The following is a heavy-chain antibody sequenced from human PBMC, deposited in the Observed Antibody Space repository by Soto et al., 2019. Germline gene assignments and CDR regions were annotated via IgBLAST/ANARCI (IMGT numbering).Heavy chain of an antibody. D-gene: IGHD6-13*01. Sequence: QVQLVQSGAEVKKPGSSVKVSCKASGGTFSSYAISGVRQAPGQGLEWMGGIIPIFGTANYAQKFQGRVTITADESTSTAYMELSSLRSEDTAVYYCARDGVAAAGTAYFDYWGQGTLVTVSS. CDR2: IIPIFGTA. CDR1: GGTFSSYA. CDR3: ARDGVAAAGTAYFDY. J-gene: IGHJ4*02. V-gene: IGHV1-69*01.